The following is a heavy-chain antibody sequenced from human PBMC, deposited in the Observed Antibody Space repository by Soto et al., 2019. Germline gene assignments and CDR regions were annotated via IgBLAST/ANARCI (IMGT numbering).Heavy chain of an antibody. CDR2: IVVGSGNT. CDR1: GFTFTSSA. CDR3: AALENRYCSSTSCYPANDDAFDI. Sequence: ASVKVSCKASGFTFTSSAMQWVRQARGQRLEWIGWIVVGSGNTNYAQKFQERVTITREMSTSTAYMELSSLRSEDTAVYYCAALENRYCSSTSCYPANDDAFDIWGQGTMVTVSS. J-gene: IGHJ3*02. V-gene: IGHV1-58*02. D-gene: IGHD2-2*01.